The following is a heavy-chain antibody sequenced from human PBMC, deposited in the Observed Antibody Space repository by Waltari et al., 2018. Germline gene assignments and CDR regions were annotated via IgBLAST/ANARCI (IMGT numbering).Heavy chain of an antibody. Sequence: SWIRQPPGKGLEWIGEINHSGSTNYNPSLKSRVTISVDTSKNQFSLKLSSVTAADTAVYYCARRRLMVRGGFDPWGQGTLVTVSS. CDR2: INHSGST. D-gene: IGHD3-10*01. J-gene: IGHJ5*02. V-gene: IGHV4-34*01. CDR3: ARRRLMVRGGFDP.